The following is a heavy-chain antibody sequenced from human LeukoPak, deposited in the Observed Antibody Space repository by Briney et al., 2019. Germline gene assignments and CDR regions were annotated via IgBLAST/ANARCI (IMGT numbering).Heavy chain of an antibody. J-gene: IGHJ4*02. CDR1: GFTFTSYW. CDR2: IKRDGSQK. Sequence: GGSLRLSCAASGFTFTSYWMTWVRQAPGKGLEWVANIKRDGSQKHYVDSVKGRFTISRDNAKNSLYLQTNSLRAEDTAVYYCARASTIGTSFDYWGQGTLVTVSS. CDR3: ARASTIGTSFDY. D-gene: IGHD1-1*01. V-gene: IGHV3-7*01.